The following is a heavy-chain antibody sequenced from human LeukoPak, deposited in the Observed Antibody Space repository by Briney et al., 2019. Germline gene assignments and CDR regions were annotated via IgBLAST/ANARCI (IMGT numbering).Heavy chain of an antibody. V-gene: IGHV3-43D*03. CDR1: GFTFDDYA. CDR2: ISWDGGST. CDR3: AGGSRIPAAISY. D-gene: IGHD2-2*02. J-gene: IGHJ4*02. Sequence: SGGSLRLSCAASGFTFDDYAMHWVRQAPGKGLEWVSLISWDGGSTYYADSVKGRFTISRDNSKNSLYLQMNSLRAGDTALYYCAGGSRIPAAISYWGQGTLVTVSS.